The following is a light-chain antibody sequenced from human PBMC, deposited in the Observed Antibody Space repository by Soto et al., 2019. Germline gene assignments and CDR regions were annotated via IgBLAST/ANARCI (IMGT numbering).Light chain of an antibody. CDR3: CSYAGSSTVI. Sequence: QSALTQPASVSGSPGQSITISCTGSRSDVGSYNLVSWYQHHTGKAPKLMIYDVNKRPSGVSNRFSGSKSGNTASLTISGLQPEDEADYYCCSYAGSSTVIFVGGTKLPVL. J-gene: IGLJ2*01. V-gene: IGLV2-23*02. CDR1: RSDVGSYNL. CDR2: DVN.